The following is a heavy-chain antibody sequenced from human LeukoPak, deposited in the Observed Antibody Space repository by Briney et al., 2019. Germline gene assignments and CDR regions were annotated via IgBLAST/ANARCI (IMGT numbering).Heavy chain of an antibody. D-gene: IGHD6-13*01. J-gene: IGHJ4*02. CDR1: GGSISSYY. CDR3: ARGSLHSWSPRYYFDY. Sequence: SSETLSLTCTVSGGSISSYYWSWIRQPPGKGLEWIGYIYYSGSTNYNPSLKSRVTISVDTSRNQFSLKLSSVTAADTAVYYCARGSLHSWSPRYYFDYWGQGTLVTVSS. V-gene: IGHV4-59*08. CDR2: IYYSGST.